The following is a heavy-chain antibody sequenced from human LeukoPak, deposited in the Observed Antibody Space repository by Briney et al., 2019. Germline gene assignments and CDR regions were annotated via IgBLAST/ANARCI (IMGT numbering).Heavy chain of an antibody. V-gene: IGHV3-7*01. CDR2: IKQDGAEK. CDR3: ASGSSGRYFLYFEY. J-gene: IGHJ4*02. CDR1: GFTFSSYW. D-gene: IGHD6-19*01. Sequence: GGSLRLSCAASGFTFSSYWMGWVRQAPGKGLEWVASIKQDGAEKHYVDSVKGRFTISRDNAEKSLYLQMNSLRVEDTAVYYCASGSSGRYFLYFEYWGQGALLTVSS.